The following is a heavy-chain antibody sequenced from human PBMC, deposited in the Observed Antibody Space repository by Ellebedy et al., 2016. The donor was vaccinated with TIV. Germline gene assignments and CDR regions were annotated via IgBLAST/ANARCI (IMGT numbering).Heavy chain of an antibody. CDR2: ISASGIST. V-gene: IGHV3-23*01. D-gene: IGHD3-22*01. CDR3: AKLDSSGYYYGRFDY. Sequence: GESLKISCGASGFSFSNFAMTWVRQAPGKGLEWVSSISASGISTDYADSVRGRVTISRDNSGNTLYLQMDSLRADDTAVYYCAKLDSSGYYYGRFDYWGQGTLVTVSS. CDR1: GFSFSNFA. J-gene: IGHJ4*02.